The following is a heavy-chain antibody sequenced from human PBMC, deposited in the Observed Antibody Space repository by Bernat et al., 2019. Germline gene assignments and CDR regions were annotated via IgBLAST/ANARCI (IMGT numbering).Heavy chain of an antibody. V-gene: IGHV4-34*01. J-gene: IGHJ2*01. CDR3: ARGLGRRYFDL. CDR2: MNHAGST. CDR1: GGSFSGYF. Sequence: QVQLQQWGAGLLKPSETLSLTCAVYGGSFSGYFWTWIRQPPGKGLEWIAEMNHAGSTNYNPSLKSRVTISIDTSKNQFSPKLASVTAADTAVYYCARGLGRRYFDLWGRDTLVTVSS. D-gene: IGHD2-15*01.